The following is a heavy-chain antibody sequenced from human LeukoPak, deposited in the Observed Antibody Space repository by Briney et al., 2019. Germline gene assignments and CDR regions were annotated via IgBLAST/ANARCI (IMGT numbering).Heavy chain of an antibody. Sequence: PSETLSLTCTVSGYSISSGYYWGWIRQPPGKGLEWIGSIYHSGSTYYNPSLKSRVTISVDTSKNQFSLKLSSVTAADTAVYYCARVSKGIDNYYYYMDVWGKGTTVTISS. CDR2: IYHSGST. D-gene: IGHD3-10*01. CDR1: GYSISSGYY. V-gene: IGHV4-38-2*02. CDR3: ARVSKGIDNYYYYMDV. J-gene: IGHJ6*03.